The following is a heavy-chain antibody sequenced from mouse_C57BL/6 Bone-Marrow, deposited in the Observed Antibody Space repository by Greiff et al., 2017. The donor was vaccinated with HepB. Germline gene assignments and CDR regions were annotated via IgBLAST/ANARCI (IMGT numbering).Heavy chain of an antibody. D-gene: IGHD2-5*01. J-gene: IGHJ3*01. V-gene: IGHV1-54*01. CDR3: ARSRYYSNFAD. CDR1: GYAFTNYL. Sequence: VKLQQSGAELVRPGTSVKVSCKASGYAFTNYLIEWVKQRPGQGLEWIGVINPGSGGTNYNEKFKGKATLTADKSSSTAYMQLSSLTSEDSAVYFCARSRYYSNFADWGQGTLVTVSA. CDR2: INPGSGGT.